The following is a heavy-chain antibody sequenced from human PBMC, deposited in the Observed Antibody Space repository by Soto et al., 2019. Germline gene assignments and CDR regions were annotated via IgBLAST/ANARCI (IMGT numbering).Heavy chain of an antibody. D-gene: IGHD1-26*01. CDR3: AREELGTYAFDI. J-gene: IGHJ3*02. V-gene: IGHV3-33*01. Sequence: GGSLRLSCAASGFTFSSYGMHWVRQAPGKGLEWVAVIWYDGSNKYYADSVKGRFTISRDNSKNTLYLQMNSLRAEDTAVYYCAREELGTYAFDIWGQGTMVTVSS. CDR1: GFTFSSYG. CDR2: IWYDGSNK.